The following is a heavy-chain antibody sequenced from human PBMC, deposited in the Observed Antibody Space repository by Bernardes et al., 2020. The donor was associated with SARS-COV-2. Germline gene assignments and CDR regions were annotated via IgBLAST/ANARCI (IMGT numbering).Heavy chain of an antibody. CDR2: IYYSGST. D-gene: IGHD2-2*02. V-gene: IGHV4-59*01. Sequence: LSLTCTVSGGSISSYYWSWIRQPPGKGLEWIGYIYYSGSTNYNPSLKSRVTISVDTSKNQFSLKLSSVTAADTAVYYCARVKGGYCSSTSCYNGGDFDYWGQGTLVTVSS. J-gene: IGHJ4*02. CDR1: GGSISSYY. CDR3: ARVKGGYCSSTSCYNGGDFDY.